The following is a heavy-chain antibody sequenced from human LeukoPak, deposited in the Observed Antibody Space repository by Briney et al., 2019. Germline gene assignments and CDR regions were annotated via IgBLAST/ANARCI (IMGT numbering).Heavy chain of an antibody. J-gene: IGHJ5*02. Sequence: SETLSLTCTVSGGSISSYYWSWIRQPPGKGLEWIGYIYYSGSTNYNPSLKSRVTISVDTSKNQFSLKLSSVTAADTAVYYCARHSHGGNSNWFDPWGQGTLVTVSS. CDR3: ARHSHGGNSNWFDP. CDR1: GGSISSYY. D-gene: IGHD4-23*01. CDR2: IYYSGST. V-gene: IGHV4-59*08.